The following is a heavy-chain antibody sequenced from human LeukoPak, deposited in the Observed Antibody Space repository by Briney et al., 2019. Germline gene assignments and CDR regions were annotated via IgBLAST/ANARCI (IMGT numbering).Heavy chain of an antibody. J-gene: IGHJ4*02. V-gene: IGHV4-34*01. CDR2: IYHSGST. CDR3: ARLLGTFRYPFDY. Sequence: SETLSLTCAVYGGSFSGYYWSWIRQPPGKGLEWIGKIYHSGSTYYNPSLKSRVTISVDTSKNQFSLKLSSVTAADTAVYYCARLLGTFRYPFDYWGQGTLVSVSS. D-gene: IGHD3-16*02. CDR1: GGSFSGYY.